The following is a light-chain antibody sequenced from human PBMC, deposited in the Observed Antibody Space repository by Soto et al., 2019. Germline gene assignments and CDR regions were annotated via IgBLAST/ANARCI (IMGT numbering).Light chain of an antibody. V-gene: IGKV3-20*01. CDR1: RSLDSGQ. Sequence: EIVLTQSPGTLSLSPGESATLSCRASRSLDSGQLAWYQQKVGRAPRLLIHDAFMRATGIPDRFSGSGSGTDFTLTIARREPEDFAVYYCQQYGDSPRTFGQGTRLETK. CDR3: QQYGDSPRT. J-gene: IGKJ5*01. CDR2: DAF.